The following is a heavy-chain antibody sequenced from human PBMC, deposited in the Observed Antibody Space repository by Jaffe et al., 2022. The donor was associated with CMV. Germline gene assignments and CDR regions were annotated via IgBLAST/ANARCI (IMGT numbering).Heavy chain of an antibody. D-gene: IGHD5-12*01. CDR1: GFTFSSYS. V-gene: IGHV3-21*01. Sequence: EVQLVESGGGLVKPGGSLRLSCAASGFTFSSYSMNWVRQAPGKGLEWVSSISSSSSYIYYADSVKGRFTISRDNAKNSLYLQMNSLRAEDTAVYYCARSPPGGATDFDYWGQGTLVTVSS. CDR3: ARSPPGGATDFDY. CDR2: ISSSSSYI. J-gene: IGHJ4*02.